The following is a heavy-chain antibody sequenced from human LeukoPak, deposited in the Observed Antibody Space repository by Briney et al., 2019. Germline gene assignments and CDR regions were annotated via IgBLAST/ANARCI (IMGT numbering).Heavy chain of an antibody. V-gene: IGHV4-34*01. CDR3: ARGFKSRPSLVRGVTQPVDY. D-gene: IGHD3-10*01. CDR2: INHSGST. Sequence: PSETLSLTCAVYGGSFGGYYWSWIRQPPGKGLEWSGEINHSGSTNYNLSLKSRVTISGDTSENHFSLKLSSVTAADTSVYYCARGFKSRPSLVRGVTQPVDYWGQGTLVTVSS. J-gene: IGHJ4*02. CDR1: GGSFGGYY.